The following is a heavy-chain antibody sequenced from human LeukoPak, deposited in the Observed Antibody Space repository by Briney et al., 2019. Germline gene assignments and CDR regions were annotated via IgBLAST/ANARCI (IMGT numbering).Heavy chain of an antibody. CDR3: ARDRSDYSSSSFDY. J-gene: IGHJ4*02. V-gene: IGHV3-11*04. Sequence: SSSSGSTIYYADSVKGRFTISRDNAKNSLYLLMNSLRAEDTAVYYCARDRSDYSSSSFDYWGQGTLVTVSS. CDR2: SSSSGSTI. D-gene: IGHD6-6*01.